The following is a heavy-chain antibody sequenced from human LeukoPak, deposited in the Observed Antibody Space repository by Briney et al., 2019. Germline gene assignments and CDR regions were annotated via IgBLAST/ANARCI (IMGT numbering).Heavy chain of an antibody. CDR3: ARFKPYSSGWYARGPFDI. CDR1: GGSISSYY. V-gene: IGHV4-4*07. D-gene: IGHD6-19*01. J-gene: IGHJ3*02. Sequence: SETLSLTCTVSGGSISSYYWSWIRQPAGKGLEWIGRIYTSGSTNYNPSLKSRVTMSVDTSKNQFSLKLSSVTAADTAVYYCARFKPYSSGWYARGPFDIWGQGTMVTVSS. CDR2: IYTSGST.